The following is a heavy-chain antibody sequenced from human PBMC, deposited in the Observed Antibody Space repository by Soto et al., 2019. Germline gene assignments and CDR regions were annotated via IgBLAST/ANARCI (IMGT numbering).Heavy chain of an antibody. V-gene: IGHV4-30-4*01. CDR2: IYYSGST. J-gene: IGHJ4*02. CDR3: ARGYYYDSSGYSDY. D-gene: IGHD3-22*01. CDR1: GGSISSGDYY. Sequence: SETLSLTCTVSGGSISSGDYYWSWIRQPPGKGLEWIGYIYYSGSTYYNPSLKSRATISVDTSKNQFSLKLSSVTAADTAVYYCARGYYYDSSGYSDYWGQGTLVTVSS.